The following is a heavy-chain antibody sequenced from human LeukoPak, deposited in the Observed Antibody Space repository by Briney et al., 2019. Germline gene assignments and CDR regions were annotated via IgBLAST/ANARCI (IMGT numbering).Heavy chain of an antibody. D-gene: IGHD3-22*01. Sequence: ASVKVSCKASDYTFTSYGISWVRQATGQGLEWMGWIGPYNGNTKYAQRFQGRVTMTTETPTSTAYLELRSLRSDDTAVYYCARDRIMHYYDSSGYYYGHDYSGQGTLVTVSS. J-gene: IGHJ4*02. CDR3: ARDRIMHYYDSSGYYYGHDY. V-gene: IGHV1-18*01. CDR1: DYTFTSYG. CDR2: IGPYNGNT.